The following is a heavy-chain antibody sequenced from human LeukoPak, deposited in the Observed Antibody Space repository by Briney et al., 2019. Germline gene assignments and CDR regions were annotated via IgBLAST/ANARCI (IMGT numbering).Heavy chain of an antibody. CDR2: INPNSGGT. J-gene: IGHJ6*02. CDR1: GYPFTGYY. CDR3: ARDYYDSSGYRSSTFGMDV. Sequence: GASVKVSCKASGYPFTGYYMHWVRQAPGQGLEWMGWINPNSGGTNYAQKFQGRVTMTRDTSISTAYMELSRLRSDDTAVYYCARDYYDSSGYRSSTFGMDVWGQGTTVTVSS. V-gene: IGHV1-2*02. D-gene: IGHD3-22*01.